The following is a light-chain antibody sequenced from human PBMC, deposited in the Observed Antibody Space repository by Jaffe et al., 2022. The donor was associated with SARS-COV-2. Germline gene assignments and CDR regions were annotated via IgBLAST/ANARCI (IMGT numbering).Light chain of an antibody. CDR1: TSNIGSNT. CDR3: AAWDDSLNGVA. CDR2: SNN. Sequence: QSVLTQPPSASGTPGQRVTISCSGSTSNIGSNTVNWYQQLPGTAPKLLIYSNNQRPSGVPDRFSGSKSGTSASLAISGVQSEDEADYYCAAWDDSLNGVAFGRGTKLTVL. J-gene: IGLJ2*01. V-gene: IGLV1-44*01.